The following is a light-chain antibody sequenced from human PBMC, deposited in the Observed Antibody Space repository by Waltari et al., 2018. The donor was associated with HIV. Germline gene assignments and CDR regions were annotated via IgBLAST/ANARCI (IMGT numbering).Light chain of an antibody. V-gene: IGLV2-14*03. CDR3: ASNRLDYTLV. CDR2: DIN. CDR1: RPYPRFSPF. Sequence: QSALTQPSSVSGFPGQSINLPCTGIRPYPRFSPFFLWYQQHPGKIPRLIIFDINNRPSGVSDHFSGSRSGNSASLTFSGLQSGDEAHYYCASNRLDYTLVFGGGTKLTVL. J-gene: IGLJ2*01.